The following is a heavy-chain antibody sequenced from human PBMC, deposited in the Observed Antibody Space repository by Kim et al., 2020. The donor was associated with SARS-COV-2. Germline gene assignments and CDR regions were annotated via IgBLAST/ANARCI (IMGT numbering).Heavy chain of an antibody. J-gene: IGHJ2*01. CDR3: AHKLSYWYFDL. Sequence: KRYSPSLKSRLTITKDTSKNQVVLTMTNMDPVDTATYYCAHKLSYWYFDLWGRGTLVTVSS. CDR2: K. V-gene: IGHV2-5*01.